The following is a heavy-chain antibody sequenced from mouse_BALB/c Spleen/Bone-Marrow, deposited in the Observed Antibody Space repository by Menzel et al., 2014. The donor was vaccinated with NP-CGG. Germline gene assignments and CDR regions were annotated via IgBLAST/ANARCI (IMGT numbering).Heavy chain of an antibody. CDR1: GYIFTTHW. J-gene: IGHJ2*01. CDR3: VRSDY. Sequence: VQLQQSGTELAKPGASVKMSCKASGYIFTTHWMHWVKQRPGQGLEWIGYINPSTGYTDYNQKFKDKATLTADKSSSTAYMQLISLASEDSAVYYCVRSDYWGQGTTLTVSS. CDR2: INPSTGYT. V-gene: IGHV1-7*01.